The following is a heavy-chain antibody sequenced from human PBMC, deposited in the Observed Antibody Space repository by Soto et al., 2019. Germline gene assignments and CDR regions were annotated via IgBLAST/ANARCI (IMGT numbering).Heavy chain of an antibody. J-gene: IGHJ4*02. CDR3: ARGGGAGVDY. V-gene: IGHV4-31*03. CDR1: GASISSGRYY. CDR2: ISYSGIA. Sequence: QVQLQESGPGLVKASQTLSLTCTVSGASISSGRYYGSWLRQHTGKGLEWIGYISYSGIAYYNPSLKSRLTISVATSNNQSSLRLTAVTAADTAVYYCARGGGAGVDYWGQGTLVTVAS. D-gene: IGHD3-16*01.